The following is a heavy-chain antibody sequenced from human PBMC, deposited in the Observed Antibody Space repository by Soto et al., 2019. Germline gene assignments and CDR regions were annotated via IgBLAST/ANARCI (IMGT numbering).Heavy chain of an antibody. J-gene: IGHJ4*02. CDR3: AKVATTVTTWDLDY. CDR2: ISYDGSNK. Sequence: QVQLVESGGGVVQPGRSLRLSCAASGFTFSSYGMHWVRQAPGKGLEWVAVISYDGSNKYYADSVKGRFTISRDNSKNTLYLQMNSLRAEDTAVYYCAKVATTVTTWDLDYWGQGTLVTVSS. D-gene: IGHD4-17*01. V-gene: IGHV3-30*18. CDR1: GFTFSSYG.